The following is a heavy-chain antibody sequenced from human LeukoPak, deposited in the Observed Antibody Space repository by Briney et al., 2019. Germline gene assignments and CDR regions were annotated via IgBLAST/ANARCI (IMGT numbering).Heavy chain of an antibody. D-gene: IGHD3-10*01. Sequence: ASVKVSCKASGGTFSSYAISWVRQAPGQGLEWMGRIIPILGIANYAQKFQGRVTITADKSTSTAYMELSSLRSEDTAVYYCARETHGWGIYRGFDPGGKETLATVSS. V-gene: IGHV1-69*04. J-gene: IGHJ5*02. CDR3: ARETHGWGIYRGFDP. CDR1: GGTFSSYA. CDR2: IIPILGIA.